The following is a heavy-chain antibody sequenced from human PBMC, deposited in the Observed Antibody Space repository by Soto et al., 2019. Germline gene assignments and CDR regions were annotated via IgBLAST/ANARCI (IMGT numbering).Heavy chain of an antibody. CDR3: ARDYYDSSGYSDPYYYGMDV. Sequence: QVQLVQSGAEVKKPGASVKVSCKASGYTFTSYYMHWVRQAPGQGLEWMGIINPSAGSTSYAQQFQGRVTMNRDTSTSTVYMELSSLRSEDTAVYYCARDYYDSSGYSDPYYYGMDVWGQGTTVTVSS. D-gene: IGHD3-22*01. J-gene: IGHJ6*02. CDR2: INPSAGST. CDR1: GYTFTSYY. V-gene: IGHV1-46*01.